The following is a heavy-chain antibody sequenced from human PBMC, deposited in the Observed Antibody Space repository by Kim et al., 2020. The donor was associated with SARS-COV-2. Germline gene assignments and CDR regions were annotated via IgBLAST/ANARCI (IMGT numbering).Heavy chain of an antibody. CDR1: GYTSTSYA. V-gene: IGHV1-3*01. Sequence: ASVKVSCKASGYTSTSYAMHWVRQAPGQRLEWMGWINVGNGNTKYSRKFQGRVTITRHTSANTAYMHLSSLRSEDTAVYYCATPRWVGTTPPLYWGQGTLVTVSS. D-gene: IGHD2-21*02. J-gene: IGHJ4*02. CDR3: ATPRWVGTTPPLY. CDR2: INVGNGNT.